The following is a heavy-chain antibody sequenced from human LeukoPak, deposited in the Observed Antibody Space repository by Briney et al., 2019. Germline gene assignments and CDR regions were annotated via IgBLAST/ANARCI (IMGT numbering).Heavy chain of an antibody. D-gene: IGHD5-24*01. CDR1: GFTLSSYA. V-gene: IGHV3-30-3*01. Sequence: AGGSLRLSCAASGFTLSSYAMHWVRQAPGKGLEWVAVISYDGSNKYYADSVKGRFTISRDNSKNTLYLQMNSLRAEDTAVYYCARDRERWLQTFDYWGQGTLVTVTS. J-gene: IGHJ4*02. CDR2: ISYDGSNK. CDR3: ARDRERWLQTFDY.